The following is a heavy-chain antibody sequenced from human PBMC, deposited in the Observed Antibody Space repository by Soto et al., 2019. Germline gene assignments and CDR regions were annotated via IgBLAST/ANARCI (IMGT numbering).Heavy chain of an antibody. D-gene: IGHD2-21*02. CDR2: IIPIFGTA. V-gene: IGHV1-69*13. CDR1: GGTFSSYA. J-gene: IGHJ6*02. CDR3: ARAEGNCGGDCPDYYYYGMDV. Sequence: GASVKVSCKASGGTFSSYAISWVRQAPGQGLEWMGGIIPIFGTANYAQKFQGRVTITADESTSTAYMELSSLRSEDTAVYYCARAEGNCGGDCPDYYYYGMDVWGQGTTVTVSS.